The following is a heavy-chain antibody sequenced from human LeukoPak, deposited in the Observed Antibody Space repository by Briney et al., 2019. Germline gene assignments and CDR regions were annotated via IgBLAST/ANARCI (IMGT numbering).Heavy chain of an antibody. D-gene: IGHD3-22*01. Sequence: PGGSLRLSCAASGFTFDDYAMHWVRQAPGKGLEWVSLISGDGGSTYYADSVKGRFTISRDNSKNSLYLQMNSLRTEDTALYYCANAYYYDSSGAFDYWGQGTLVTASS. CDR2: ISGDGGST. CDR1: GFTFDDYA. J-gene: IGHJ4*02. CDR3: ANAYYYDSSGAFDY. V-gene: IGHV3-43*02.